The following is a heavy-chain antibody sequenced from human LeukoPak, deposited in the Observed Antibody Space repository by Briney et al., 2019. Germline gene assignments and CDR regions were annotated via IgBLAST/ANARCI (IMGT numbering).Heavy chain of an antibody. CDR1: GFTFSSYS. D-gene: IGHD6-13*01. V-gene: IGHV3-21*01. J-gene: IGHJ3*02. CDR3: ARERPAAASAFDI. Sequence: GGSLRLSCAASGFTFSSYSMNWVRQAPGKGLEWVSSISSSSSYVYYADSVKGRFTISRDNAKNSLYLQMNSLRAEDTAVYYCARERPAAASAFDIWGQGTMVTVSS. CDR2: ISSSSSYV.